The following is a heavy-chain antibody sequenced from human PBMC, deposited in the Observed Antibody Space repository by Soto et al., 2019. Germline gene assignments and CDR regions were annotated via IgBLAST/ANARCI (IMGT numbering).Heavy chain of an antibody. J-gene: IGHJ4*02. D-gene: IGHD1-1*01. CDR1: GFTFSNFW. CDR2: INQNGGAM. V-gene: IGHV3-7*01. Sequence: EVQLVESGGGLVQPGGSLRLSCAASGFTFSNFWMTWVRQAPGKGLEWVASINQNGGAMHYVDSVKGRFTVYRDNAKNSLYLQVNSIRAEDTAVFYCARVWNDGRFDYWGQGTLVTVSS. CDR3: ARVWNDGRFDY.